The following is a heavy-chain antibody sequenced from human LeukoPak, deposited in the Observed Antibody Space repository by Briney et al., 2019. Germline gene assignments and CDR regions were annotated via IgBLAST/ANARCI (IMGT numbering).Heavy chain of an antibody. CDR2: INPSGGST. J-gene: IGHJ4*02. D-gene: IGHD1-26*01. CDR1: GYTFTSYY. CDR3: ARVVVGAERYFDF. V-gene: IGHV1-46*01. Sequence: ASVKVSCKASGYTFTSYYMHWVRPAPGQGLEWMGIINPSGGSTSYAQKFQGRVTMTRDTSTSTVYMELSSLRSEDTAVYYCARVVVGAERYFDFWGQGTLVTVSS.